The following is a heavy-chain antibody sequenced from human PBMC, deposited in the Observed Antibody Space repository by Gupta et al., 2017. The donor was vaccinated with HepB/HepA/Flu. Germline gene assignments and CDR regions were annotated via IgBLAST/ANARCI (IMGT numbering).Heavy chain of an antibody. D-gene: IGHD4/OR15-4a*01. CDR3: ARRGGWTNQDYHFDL. CDR1: GYGFFGYW. Sequence: EVQLVQSGAEVKKPGESLKISCQGSGYGFFGYWIGWVRQMPGKGLEWMGNIYPDDSNTRYSPSFQGQVTLSVDMSIDTAYLQWSSLKASDTAIYYCARRGGWTNQDYHFDLWGQGTLVTVSS. CDR2: IYPDDSNT. V-gene: IGHV5-51*01. J-gene: IGHJ4*02.